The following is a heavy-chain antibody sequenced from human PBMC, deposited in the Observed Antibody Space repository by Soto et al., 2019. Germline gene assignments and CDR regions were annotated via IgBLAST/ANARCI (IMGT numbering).Heavy chain of an antibody. J-gene: IGHJ6*02. CDR3: ARTLGYCSSTSCYQSGYYYYGMEV. Sequence: GESLKISCKGSGYSFTSYLIGWVRQMPGKGLEWMGIIYPGDSDTRYSPSFQGQVTISADKSISTAYLQWSSLKASDTAMYYCARTLGYCSSTSCYQSGYYYYGMEVWGQGTTVTVSS. D-gene: IGHD2-2*01. CDR1: GYSFTSYL. V-gene: IGHV5-51*01. CDR2: IYPGDSDT.